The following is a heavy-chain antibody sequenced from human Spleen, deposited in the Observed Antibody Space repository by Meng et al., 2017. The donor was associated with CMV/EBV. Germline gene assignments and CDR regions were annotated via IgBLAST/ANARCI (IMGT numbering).Heavy chain of an antibody. V-gene: IGHV1-18*01. J-gene: IGHJ4*02. Sequence: SVEVSCKASGFSFNHFGISWVRQAPGQGLEWMGWTGGHNANTDYAQRFRGRVTMTTDTSTSTAYMELRSLTSDDTAVYYCARRGFDYWGQGTFVTVSS. D-gene: IGHD1-26*01. CDR2: TGGHNANT. CDR3: ARRGFDY. CDR1: GFSFNHFG.